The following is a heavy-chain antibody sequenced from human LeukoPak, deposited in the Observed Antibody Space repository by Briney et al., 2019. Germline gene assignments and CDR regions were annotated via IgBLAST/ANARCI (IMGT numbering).Heavy chain of an antibody. D-gene: IGHD4/OR15-4a*01. V-gene: IGHV5-10-1*01. J-gene: IGHJ4*02. CDR3: ASPYGGYFDY. Sequence: GESLKISCKGSGYSFTSYWISWVRQMPGKGLEWMGRIDPSDSYTNHSPSFQGHVTISADKSISTAYLQWSSLKASDTAMYYCASPYGGYFDYWGQGTLVTVSS. CDR2: IDPSDSYT. CDR1: GYSFTSYW.